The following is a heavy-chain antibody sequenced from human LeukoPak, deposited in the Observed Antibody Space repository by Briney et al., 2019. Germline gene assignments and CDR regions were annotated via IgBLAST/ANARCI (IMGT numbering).Heavy chain of an antibody. J-gene: IGHJ4*02. CDR2: LYYSGST. V-gene: IGHV4-39*07. CDR3: AREGRDSYDSSGYSPDY. Sequence: SETLSLTCTVSGGSIRSSNYYWGWIRQPPGKGLEWIGTLYYSGSTYYNPSLKSRVAISVDTSKNQFSLKLTSMTAADTAVYYCAREGRDSYDSSGYSPDYWGQGALVTVSS. CDR1: GGSIRSSNYY. D-gene: IGHD3-22*01.